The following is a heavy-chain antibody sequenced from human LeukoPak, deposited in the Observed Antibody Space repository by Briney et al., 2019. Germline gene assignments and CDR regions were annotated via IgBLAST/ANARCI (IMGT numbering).Heavy chain of an antibody. CDR3: ARDLVPPGSNWFDP. V-gene: IGHV1-2*02. CDR1: GYTFTGYY. CDR2: INPNSGGT. D-gene: IGHD2-8*01. Sequence: ASVKVSCKASGYTFTGYYMHWVRQAPGQGLEWMGWINPNSGGTNYAQKFQGRVTMTRDTSISTAYMELSRLRSDDTAVYYCARDLVPPGSNWFDPWGRGTLVTVSS. J-gene: IGHJ5*02.